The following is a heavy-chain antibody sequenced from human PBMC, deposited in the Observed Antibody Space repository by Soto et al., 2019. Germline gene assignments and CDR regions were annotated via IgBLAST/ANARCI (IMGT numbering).Heavy chain of an antibody. D-gene: IGHD3-9*01. CDR3: ARHLNYDILTGYYKRGPYYYYGMDV. CDR1: GGTFSSYA. Sequence: ASVKVSCKASGGTFSSYAISWVRQAPGQGLEWMGGIIPIFGTANYAQKFQGRVTITADKSTSTAYMELSSLRSEDTAVYYCARHLNYDILTGYYKRGPYYYYGMDVWGQGTTVTVSS. CDR2: IIPIFGTA. V-gene: IGHV1-69*06. J-gene: IGHJ6*02.